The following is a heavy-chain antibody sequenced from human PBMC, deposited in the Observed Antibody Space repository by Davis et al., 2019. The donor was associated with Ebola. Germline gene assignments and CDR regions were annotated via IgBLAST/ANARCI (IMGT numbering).Heavy chain of an antibody. D-gene: IGHD4-11*01. CDR3: ASLHQIRGKTCFDS. V-gene: IGHV4-34*01. J-gene: IGHJ4*02. CDR1: GGSFSDYY. CDR2: INHRGDT. Sequence: PSETLSLTCAVYGGSFSDYYWSWVRQSPGQGLEWIGEINHRGDTDCNPSLRSRVTMSIDPSRLQFSLRLASVTASDTALYYCASLHQIRGKTCFDSWGQGNLVVVSS.